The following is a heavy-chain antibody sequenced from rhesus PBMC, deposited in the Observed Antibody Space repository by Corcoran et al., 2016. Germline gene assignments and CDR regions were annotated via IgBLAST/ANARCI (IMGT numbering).Heavy chain of an antibody. Sequence: QLHLQESGPGLVKPSETLSLTCPVSVGALSYSSYSTSLRSFPAKELEWMGRSYGSSGSTSDNPTIKSRVTISKDTSKNHFSLNLTAVTAADTAVYYCATAYSGNFYIDYWGQGVLVTVSS. J-gene: IGHJ4*01. CDR3: ATAYSGNFYIDY. CDR2: SYGSSGST. V-gene: IGHV4-57*02. D-gene: IGHD3-16*01. CDR1: VGALSYSSY.